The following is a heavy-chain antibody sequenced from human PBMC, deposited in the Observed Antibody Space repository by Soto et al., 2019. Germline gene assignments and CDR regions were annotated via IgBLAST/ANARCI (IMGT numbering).Heavy chain of an antibody. V-gene: IGHV1-58*01. CDR3: AASTKCYALAYPCYYYSMDV. D-gene: IGHD2-2*01. CDR1: GFTFTSSA. CDR2: IVVGSGNT. Sequence: SVKVSCKASGFTFTSSAVQWVRQARGQRLEWIGWIVVGSGNTNYAQKFQERVTITRDMSTSTAYMELSSLRSEDTAVYYCAASTKCYALAYPCYYYSMDVWGQWTTVPVSS. J-gene: IGHJ6*02.